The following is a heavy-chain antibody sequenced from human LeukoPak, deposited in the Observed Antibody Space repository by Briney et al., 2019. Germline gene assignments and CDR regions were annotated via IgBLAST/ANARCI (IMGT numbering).Heavy chain of an antibody. D-gene: IGHD3-22*01. Sequence: QPGGSLRLSCAASGFTFSSYWMSWVRQAPGKGLVWVSRINSDGSSTSYADSVKGRFTISRDNAKNTLYLQMNSLRAEDTAVYYCARVGSAWLFQYYFDYWGQGTLVTVSS. CDR2: INSDGSST. J-gene: IGHJ4*02. V-gene: IGHV3-74*01. CDR1: GFTFSSYW. CDR3: ARVGSAWLFQYYFDY.